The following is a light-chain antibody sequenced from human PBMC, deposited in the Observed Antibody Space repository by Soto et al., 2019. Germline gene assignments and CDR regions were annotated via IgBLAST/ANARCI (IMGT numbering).Light chain of an antibody. Sequence: QSVLTQPPSVSGSPGQSVTISCTGTSTDFVSYNRVSWYQQPPGTAPKLIIYEASNRPSGVPDRFSGSKSGSTASLTISGLQAADEADYYCSLYTSANTYVFGTGTKVTVL. CDR1: STDFVSYNR. V-gene: IGLV2-18*01. J-gene: IGLJ1*01. CDR3: SLYTSANTYV. CDR2: EAS.